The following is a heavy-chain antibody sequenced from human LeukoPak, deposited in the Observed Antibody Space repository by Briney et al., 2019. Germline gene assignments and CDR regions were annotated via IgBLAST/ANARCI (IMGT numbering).Heavy chain of an antibody. CDR3: ARDAETHSPSFDP. CDR1: GGSISSYY. CDR2: ISASGST. D-gene: IGHD4-23*01. V-gene: IGHV4-4*07. J-gene: IGHJ5*02. Sequence: PSETLSLTCTVSGGSISSYYWSWTRQPAGKGLEWIGRISASGSTNYNPSLKSRVTLSVDTSKNQFSLNLSSVTAADAAVYYCARDAETHSPSFDPWGQGTLVTVSS.